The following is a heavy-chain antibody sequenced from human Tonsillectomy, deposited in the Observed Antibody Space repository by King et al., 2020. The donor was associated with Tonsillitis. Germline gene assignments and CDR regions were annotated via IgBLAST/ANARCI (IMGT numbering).Heavy chain of an antibody. CDR3: AKDPDGFTLPPFIYFDY. J-gene: IGHJ4*02. CDR1: GFTFSSYT. D-gene: IGHD5-24*01. V-gene: IGHV3-23*04. Sequence: VQLVESGGGLIQPGGSLRLSCAASGFTFSSYTMSWVRQAPGKGLEWVSGISRSGYNLYYTDSVKGRFTISRDNYKNTLYLQVSSLRADDTAVYYCAKDPDGFTLPPFIYFDYWGQGALVTVSS. CDR2: ISRSGYNL.